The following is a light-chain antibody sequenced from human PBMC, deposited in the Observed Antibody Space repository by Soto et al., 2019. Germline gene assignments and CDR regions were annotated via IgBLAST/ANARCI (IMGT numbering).Light chain of an antibody. Sequence: EIVLTQSPGTLSLSPGESATLSCRASQSFSGSYLAWYQQKPGQAPRLVLYATSLRATGFPDRFTGSGSGTDFTLTISRLEPEDFAVYYCQHYDSSLWTFGQGTKVEIK. CDR1: QSFSGSY. J-gene: IGKJ1*01. CDR3: QHYDSSLWT. V-gene: IGKV3-20*01. CDR2: ATS.